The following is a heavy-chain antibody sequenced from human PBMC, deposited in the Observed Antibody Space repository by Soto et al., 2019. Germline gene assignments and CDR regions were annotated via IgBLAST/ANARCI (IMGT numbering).Heavy chain of an antibody. CDR3: AREQVAAAEGGGGALHM. CDR2: IIPKSHAA. D-gene: IGHD2-15*01. J-gene: IGHJ3*02. V-gene: IGHV1-69*06. Sequence: QVQLVKSGAEVKKPGSSVRVSCEASGGTFGSYSVSWVRQAPGQGLEWLGGIIPKSHAANYAQKFKGRVTITADRSTTTTYMELSSLRSDDTAVYFCAREQVAAAEGGGGALHMWGQGTMVTVSS. CDR1: GGTFGSYS.